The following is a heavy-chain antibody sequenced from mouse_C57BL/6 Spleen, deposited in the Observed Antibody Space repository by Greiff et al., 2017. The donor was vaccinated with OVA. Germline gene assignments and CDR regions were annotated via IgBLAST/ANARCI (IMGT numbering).Heavy chain of an antibody. D-gene: IGHD2-1*01. CDR1: GYTFTSYW. V-gene: IGHV1-74*01. Sequence: VQLQQPGAELVKPGASVKVSCKASGYTFTSYWMHWVKQRPGQGLEWIGRIHPSDSDPNYNQKFKGKATLTGYKSSSTAYMQISSLTSEDSAVYYCAMGNSWGDYWGQGTSVTGSS. CDR3: AMGNSWGDY. J-gene: IGHJ4*01. CDR2: IHPSDSDP.